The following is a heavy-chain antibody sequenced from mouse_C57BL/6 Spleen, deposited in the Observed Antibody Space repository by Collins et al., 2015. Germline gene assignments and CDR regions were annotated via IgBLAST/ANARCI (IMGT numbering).Heavy chain of an antibody. CDR3: AYYYYGSPYFDY. J-gene: IGHJ2*01. D-gene: IGHD1-1*01. CDR2: IYPGSGST. CDR1: GYTFTSYW. V-gene: IGHV1-55*01. Sequence: QVQLQQPGAELVKPGASVKMSCKASGYTFTSYWITWVKQRPGQGLEWIGDIYPGSGSTNYNEKFKSKATLTVDTSSSTAYMQLSSLTSEDSAVYYCAYYYYGSPYFDYWGQGTTLTVSS.